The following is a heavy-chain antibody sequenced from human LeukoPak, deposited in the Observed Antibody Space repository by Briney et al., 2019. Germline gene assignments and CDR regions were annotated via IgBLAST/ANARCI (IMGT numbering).Heavy chain of an antibody. CDR1: GFTVSSNY. Sequence: GGSLRLSCAGSGFTVSSNYIRWVRQAAGKGLEWVSVIYSGGSTYYADSVKGRFSISRDNSKNTLYLQMNSMRAEDTAVYYGARVSTTVTTYVYWGQGTLVTVSS. J-gene: IGHJ4*02. CDR3: ARVSTTVTTYVY. D-gene: IGHD4-17*01. V-gene: IGHV3-53*01. CDR2: IYSGGST.